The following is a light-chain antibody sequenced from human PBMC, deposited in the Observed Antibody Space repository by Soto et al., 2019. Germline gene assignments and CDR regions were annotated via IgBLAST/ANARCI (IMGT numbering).Light chain of an antibody. CDR3: ATWDGGLSGPFV. CDR2: TTN. Sequence: QSVLTQPPSASGTPGQRATISCCGSNSNIGSDIVNCYQLLPGAAPEVLINTTNQRPSGVPGRFSGSKSGTSASLAISGLQSEDEANSSCATWDGGLSGPFVFGTGTKVTVL. J-gene: IGLJ1*01. CDR1: NSNIGSDI. V-gene: IGLV1-44*01.